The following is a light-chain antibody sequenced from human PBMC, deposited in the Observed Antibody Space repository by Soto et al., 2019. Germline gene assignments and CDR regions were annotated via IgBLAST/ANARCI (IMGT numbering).Light chain of an antibody. V-gene: IGKV3-15*01. CDR2: GAS. CDR1: QSVSSY. Sequence: IVLTQSPATLSLSPGERATLSCRASQSVSSYLAWYQQKPGQAPRLLIYGASTRATGVPARFSGSGSGTEFTLTISNLQSEDFAVYYCQQYTNWPPITFGQGTRLEIK. J-gene: IGKJ5*01. CDR3: QQYTNWPPIT.